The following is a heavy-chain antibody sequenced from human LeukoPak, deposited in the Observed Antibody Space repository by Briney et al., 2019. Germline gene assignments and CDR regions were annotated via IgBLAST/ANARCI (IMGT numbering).Heavy chain of an antibody. D-gene: IGHD3-9*01. V-gene: IGHV4-59*01. Sequence: SETLSLTCTVSGDSINSYYWSWIRQPPRKGLEWIGYIFFSGKAKYNPALKNRVTISVDRSKSQFYLPLRSVTAADTAVYYCARDLNHGFNYYYYGLEVWGQGTTV. J-gene: IGHJ6*02. CDR1: GDSINSYY. CDR3: ARDLNHGFNYYYYGLEV. CDR2: IFFSGKA.